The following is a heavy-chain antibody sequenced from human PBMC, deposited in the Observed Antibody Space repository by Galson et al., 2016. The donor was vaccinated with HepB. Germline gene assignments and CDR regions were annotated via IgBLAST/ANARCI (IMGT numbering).Heavy chain of an antibody. J-gene: IGHJ5*02. V-gene: IGHV3-23*01. D-gene: IGHD6-19*01. CDR3: ARGDIPVAGTVGNWFDP. CDR1: GFTFSSYA. Sequence: SLRLSCAASGFTFSSYAMTWVRQAPGKGLDWVSTICGSGGETHYADSVKGRFTFSRDDSKNSLSLQMNSLRDEDTAVYYCARGDIPVAGTVGNWFDPWGQGTLVTVSS. CDR2: ICGSGGET.